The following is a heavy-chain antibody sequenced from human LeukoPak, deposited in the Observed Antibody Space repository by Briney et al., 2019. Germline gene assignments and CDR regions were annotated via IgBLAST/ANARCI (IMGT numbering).Heavy chain of an antibody. V-gene: IGHV3-15*01. D-gene: IGHD5-18*01. CDR3: TTGTWIQLWLADY. CDR2: IKSKADGGTT. CDR1: GFTFSNSW. Sequence: GGSLRLSCAASGFTFSNSWMSWVRQAPGKGLEWVGHIKSKADGGTTDFAAPVKGRFTISRDDSKNTLFLQMNSLKTEDTAVYYCTTGTWIQLWLADYWGQGTLVTVSS. J-gene: IGHJ4*02.